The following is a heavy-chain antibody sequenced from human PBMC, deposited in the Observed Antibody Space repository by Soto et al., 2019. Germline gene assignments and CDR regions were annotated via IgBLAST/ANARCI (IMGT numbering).Heavy chain of an antibody. J-gene: IGHJ4*02. CDR3: ARRPLVRGIIPYYFDS. CDR1: GGSINNSSFY. V-gene: IGHV4-39*01. D-gene: IGHD3-10*01. CDR2: IYYSGSA. Sequence: SETLSLTCTVSGGSINNSSFYWGWVRQPPGKRLEWIGSIYYSGSAYYNPSLKSRLTISVDTSKNQFSLNLSSVTAADTAVYFCARRPLVRGIIPYYFDSWGQGTLGTVSS.